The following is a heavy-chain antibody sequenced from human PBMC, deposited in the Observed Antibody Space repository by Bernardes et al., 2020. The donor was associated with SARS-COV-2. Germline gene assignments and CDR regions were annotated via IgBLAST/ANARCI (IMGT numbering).Heavy chain of an antibody. V-gene: IGHV4-59*01. J-gene: IGHJ5*02. CDR2: IYYSGST. CDR1: GGSISGYY. D-gene: IGHD3-3*02. Sequence: SETLYLTCTVPGGSISGYYWSWIRQPPGKALEWIGYIYYSGSTHYKPSLKSRVTISVDTSRNQFSLRLSSVTAADTAIYYCARASQSELDWFDPWGQGTLVTVSS. CDR3: ARASQSELDWFDP.